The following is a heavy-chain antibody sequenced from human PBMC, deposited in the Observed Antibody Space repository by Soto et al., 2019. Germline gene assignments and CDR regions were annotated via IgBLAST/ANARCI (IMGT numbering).Heavy chain of an antibody. Sequence: EVQLEESGGGLVQPGGSLRLSCAGSGFTFSNYWMHWVRQAPGKGLEWVSRIDHDGPTDYADSVRGRFTISRDNAENTLYLQMNSLSPEDTALYYCVRDSHGDYWGQGTLVTVSS. V-gene: IGHV3-74*01. CDR3: VRDSHGDY. CDR2: IDHDGPT. J-gene: IGHJ4*02. CDR1: GFTFSNYW.